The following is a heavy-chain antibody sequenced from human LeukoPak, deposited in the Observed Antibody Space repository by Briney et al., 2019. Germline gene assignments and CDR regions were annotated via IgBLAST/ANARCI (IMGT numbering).Heavy chain of an antibody. J-gene: IGHJ4*02. CDR1: GGSISSSSYY. V-gene: IGHV4-39*07. CDR3: ARSPGITARPSYFDS. CDR2: IYTSGST. Sequence: PSETLSLTCTVSGGSISSSSYYWGWIRQPPGKGLEWIGSIYTSGSTNYNPSLKSRVTISVDTSKKQFSLKLSSVTAADTAVYYCARSPGITARPSYFDSWGQGTLVTVSS. D-gene: IGHD6-6*01.